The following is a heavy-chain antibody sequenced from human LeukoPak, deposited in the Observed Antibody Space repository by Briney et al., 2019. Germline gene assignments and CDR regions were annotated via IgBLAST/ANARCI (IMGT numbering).Heavy chain of an antibody. CDR3: VRGITTPDC. CDR2: ITRGGGT. J-gene: IGHJ4*02. V-gene: IGHV3-23*01. D-gene: IGHD3-3*01. CDR1: GFTFSSYA. Sequence: GGSPRLSCAASGFTFSSYAMTWVRQAPGKGLEWVSGITRGGGTYYADSVKGRFIISRDNSKNTLYLQMSSLRAEDTAVYYCVRGITTPDCWGQGTLVTVSS.